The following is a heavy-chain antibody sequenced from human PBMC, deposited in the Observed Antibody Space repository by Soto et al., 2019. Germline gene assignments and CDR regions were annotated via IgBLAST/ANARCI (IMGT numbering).Heavy chain of an antibody. Sequence: ASVKVSCKASGYTFTGYYMHWVPQAPGQGLEWMGWLNPNSGGTNYAQKFQGRGTMTRDTSISTAYMELSRLRSDDTAVYYCARARPDRYYRMDVRSQGTTVIVSS. CDR3: ARARPDRYYRMDV. CDR1: GYTFTGYY. J-gene: IGHJ6*02. V-gene: IGHV1-2*02. CDR2: LNPNSGGT.